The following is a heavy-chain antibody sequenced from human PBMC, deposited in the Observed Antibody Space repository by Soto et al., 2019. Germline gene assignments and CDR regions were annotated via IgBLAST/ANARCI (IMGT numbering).Heavy chain of an antibody. J-gene: IGHJ6*02. CDR3: ARDRVVVVPAAIRTLEGMDV. D-gene: IGHD2-2*02. Sequence: QVQLQESGPGLVKPSQTLSLTCTVSGGSISSGDYYWSWIRQPPGKGLEWIGYIYYSGSTYYNPSLKSRVTISVDTSKNQFSLKLSSVTAADTAVYYCARDRVVVVPAAIRTLEGMDVWGQGTTVTVSS. CDR1: GGSISSGDYY. V-gene: IGHV4-30-4*01. CDR2: IYYSGST.